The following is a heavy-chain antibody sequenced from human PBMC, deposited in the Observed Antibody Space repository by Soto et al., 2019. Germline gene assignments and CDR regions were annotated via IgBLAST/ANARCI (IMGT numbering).Heavy chain of an antibody. Sequence: QLQLQESVSGLVKPSQTLSLTCAVSGGSISSGGYSWSWIRQPPGKGLEWIGYIYHSGSTHYNPSLKSRVTISVDRSKNQFSLKLSYVTAADTAVYYGARSAGGRWFDPWGQGTLVTVSS. CDR3: ARSAGGRWFDP. CDR1: GGSISSGGYS. CDR2: IYHSGST. V-gene: IGHV4-30-2*01. J-gene: IGHJ5*02. D-gene: IGHD1-26*01.